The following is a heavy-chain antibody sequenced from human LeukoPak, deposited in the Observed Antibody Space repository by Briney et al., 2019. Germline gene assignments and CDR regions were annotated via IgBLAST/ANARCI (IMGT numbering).Heavy chain of an antibody. CDR1: GFTFSSYT. CDR3: ARDGNYYGMDV. J-gene: IGHJ6*02. CDR2: IYSGGDT. V-gene: IGHV3-66*01. D-gene: IGHD1-26*01. Sequence: GGSLRLSCAASGFTFSSYTMTWVRQAPGKGLEWVSVIYSGGDTYYADSVKGRFTISRDNSKNTLYLQMNSLRAEDTAVYYCARDGNYYGMDVWGQGTTVTVSS.